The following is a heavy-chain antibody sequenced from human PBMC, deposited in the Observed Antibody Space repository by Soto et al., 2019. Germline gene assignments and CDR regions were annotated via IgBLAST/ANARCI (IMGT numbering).Heavy chain of an antibody. Sequence: SETLSLTCTVSGDSISSDGYHWSWIRQSPGKGLEWIGYIYNGGRTFYRPSLESRINMSLDATKNSYSPRLTSVTAADTAVYYCARAPVGMDSINFFDHWGQGILVTVSS. CDR3: ARAPVGMDSINFFDH. CDR1: GDSISSDGYH. V-gene: IGHV4-30-4*01. CDR2: IYNGGRT. D-gene: IGHD2-8*01. J-gene: IGHJ4*02.